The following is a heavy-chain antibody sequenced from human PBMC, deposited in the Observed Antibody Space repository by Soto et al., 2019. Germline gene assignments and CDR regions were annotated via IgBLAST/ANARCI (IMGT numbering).Heavy chain of an antibody. V-gene: IGHV3-11*01. Sequence: GGSLRLSCAASGFTFSDYYMIWIRQAPGKGLEWVSYISSSGRTIYYADSVKGRFTISRDNAKNSLYLQMNSLRAEDTAVYYCARVAFYYDSSGPWYFDLWGRGTLVTVSS. CDR1: GFTFSDYY. CDR2: ISSSGRTI. D-gene: IGHD3-22*01. J-gene: IGHJ2*01. CDR3: ARVAFYYDSSGPWYFDL.